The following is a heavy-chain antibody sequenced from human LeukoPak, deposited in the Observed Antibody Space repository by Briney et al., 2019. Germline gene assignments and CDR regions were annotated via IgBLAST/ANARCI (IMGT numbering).Heavy chain of an antibody. CDR2: ISSSGSTI. Sequence: GGSLRLSCAASGFTFSSYAMSWVRQAPGKGLEWVSYISSSGSTIYYADSVKGRFTISRDNAKNSLYLQMNSLRAEDTAVYYCAREVNLGKNYDILTGYGMDVWGQGTTVTVSS. CDR1: GFTFSSYA. J-gene: IGHJ6*02. V-gene: IGHV3-48*04. CDR3: AREVNLGKNYDILTGYGMDV. D-gene: IGHD3-9*01.